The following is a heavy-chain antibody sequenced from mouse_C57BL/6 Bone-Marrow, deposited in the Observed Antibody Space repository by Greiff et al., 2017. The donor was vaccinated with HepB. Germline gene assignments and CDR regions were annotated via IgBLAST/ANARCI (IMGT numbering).Heavy chain of an antibody. CDR3: TGITTAKDYWYFDV. J-gene: IGHJ1*03. CDR2: IYPGNSDT. Sequence: EVQLQQSGTVLARPGASVKMSCKTSGYTFTSYWMHWVKQRPGQGLEWIGAIYPGNSDTSYNQKFKGKAKLTAVTSASTAYMELSSLTNEDSAVYYCTGITTAKDYWYFDVWGTGTTVTVSS. CDR1: GYTFTSYW. D-gene: IGHD1-2*01. V-gene: IGHV1-5*01.